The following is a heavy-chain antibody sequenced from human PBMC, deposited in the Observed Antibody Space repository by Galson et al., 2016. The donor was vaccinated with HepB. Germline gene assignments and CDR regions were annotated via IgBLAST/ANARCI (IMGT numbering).Heavy chain of an antibody. V-gene: IGHV3-23*01. CDR2: SCGGGGST. Sequence: SLRLSCAASGFTFNSYGMSWVRQAPGKGLEWVSSSCGGGGSTDDAGSVKGRPTISRDNSKNTLYLHLNSLRAEDTAVYFCVKGLYGSGSSGDYWGQGTLVTASS. CDR1: GFTFNSYG. CDR3: VKGLYGSGSSGDY. J-gene: IGHJ4*02. D-gene: IGHD3-10*01.